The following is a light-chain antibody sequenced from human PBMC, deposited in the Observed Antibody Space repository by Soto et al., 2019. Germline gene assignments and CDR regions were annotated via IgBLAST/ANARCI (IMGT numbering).Light chain of an antibody. CDR2: DVS. CDR3: SSYTSSSTYVV. J-gene: IGLJ2*01. V-gene: IGLV2-14*01. CDR1: SSDVGGYNY. Sequence: QSALTQPASVSGSPGQSITISCTGTSSDVGGYNYVSWYQQHPGKAPKLLIYDVSNRHSGVSNRFSGSKSGNTASLTISGLQAADEAAYYCSSYTSSSTYVVFGGGTQLTVL.